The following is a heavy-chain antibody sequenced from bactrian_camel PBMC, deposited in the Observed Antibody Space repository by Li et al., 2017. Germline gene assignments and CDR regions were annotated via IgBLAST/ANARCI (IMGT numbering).Heavy chain of an antibody. CDR3: AARVQIPSRYCPGDPTTGH. D-gene: IGHD7*01. CDR2: IATGSGNT. V-gene: IGHV3S1*01. J-gene: IGHJ4*01. CDR1: GYTYNRNC. Sequence: HVQLVESGGGLVQPGGSLRLSCAASGYTYNRNCMAWFRQAPGKEREGVARIATGSGNTYYADSVKGRFTVSQDNTKNTMYLQMNSLKPEDTAVYYCAARVQIPSRYCPGDPTTGHWGQGTQVTVS.